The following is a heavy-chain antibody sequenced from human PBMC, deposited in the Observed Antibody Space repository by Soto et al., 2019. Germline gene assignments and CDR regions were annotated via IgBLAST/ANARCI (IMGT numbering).Heavy chain of an antibody. V-gene: IGHV4-59*01. Sequence: SETLSLTCTISGGSISDYYWSWIRQPPGKGLEWIGYIFNNGSTNYNPSLKSRVTISVDTSKNQFSLKLNSLTAAATAVDYCAKDYGYCKSPSCYGGRAFDSWGQSSLVPVS. D-gene: IGHD2-2*01. CDR1: GGSISDYY. CDR3: AKDYGYCKSPSCYGGRAFDS. CDR2: IFNNGST. J-gene: IGHJ5*01.